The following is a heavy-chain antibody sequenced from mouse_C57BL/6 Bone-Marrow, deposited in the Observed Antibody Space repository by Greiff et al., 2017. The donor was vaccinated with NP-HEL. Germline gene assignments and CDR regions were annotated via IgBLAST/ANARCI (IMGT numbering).Heavy chain of an antibody. Sequence: EVKLVESGGGLVKPGGSLKLSCAASGFTFSSYTMSWVRQTPEKRLEWVATISGGGGNPYYPDSVKGRFTISRDNAKNTLYLQMSSLRSEDTALYYCARHRGSSPYYYAMDYWGQGTSVTVSS. CDR3: ARHRGSSPYYYAMDY. J-gene: IGHJ4*01. CDR2: ISGGGGNP. V-gene: IGHV5-9*01. D-gene: IGHD1-1*01. CDR1: GFTFSSYT.